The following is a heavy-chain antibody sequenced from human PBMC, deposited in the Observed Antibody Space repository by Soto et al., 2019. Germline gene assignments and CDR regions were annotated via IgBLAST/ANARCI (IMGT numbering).Heavy chain of an antibody. Sequence: GASVKVSCKTSGFTFSSSAVQWVRQARGQHLEWIGWIVVASGNINYAQKFQERVTISRDVSTRTAYMELTSLRSGDTAMYYCAAAQYAYGPIDYWGQGTLVTVSS. CDR2: IVVASGNI. CDR1: GFTFSSSA. V-gene: IGHV1-58*01. D-gene: IGHD3-16*01. CDR3: AAAQYAYGPIDY. J-gene: IGHJ4*02.